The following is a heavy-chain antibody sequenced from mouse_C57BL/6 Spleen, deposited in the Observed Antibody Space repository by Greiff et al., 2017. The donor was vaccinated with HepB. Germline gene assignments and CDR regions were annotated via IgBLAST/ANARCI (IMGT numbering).Heavy chain of an antibody. CDR1: GYSITSGYY. J-gene: IGHJ1*03. Sequence: EVQVVESGPGLVKPSQSLSLTCSVTGYSITSGYYWNWIRQFPGNKLEWMGYISYDGSNNYNPSLKNRISITRDTSKNQFFLKLNSVTTEDTATYYCARDAILRRDWYFDVWGTGTTVTVSS. V-gene: IGHV3-6*01. D-gene: IGHD1-1*01. CDR3: ARDAILRRDWYFDV. CDR2: ISYDGSN.